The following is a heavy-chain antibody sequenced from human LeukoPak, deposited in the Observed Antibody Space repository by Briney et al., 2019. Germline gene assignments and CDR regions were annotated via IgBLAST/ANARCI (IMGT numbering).Heavy chain of an antibody. CDR3: ASLNYYGSGSPHY. CDR2: IYCSGST. V-gene: IGHV4-39*01. Sequence: SETLSLTCTVSGGSISSSSYYWGWIRQPPGKGLEWIGSIYCSGSTYYNPSLKSRVTISVDTSKNQFSLKLSSVTAADTAVYYCASLNYYGSGSPHYWGQGTLVSVSS. CDR1: GGSISSSSYY. D-gene: IGHD3-10*01. J-gene: IGHJ4*02.